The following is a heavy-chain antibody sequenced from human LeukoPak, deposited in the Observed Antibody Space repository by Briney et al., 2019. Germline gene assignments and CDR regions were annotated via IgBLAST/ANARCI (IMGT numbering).Heavy chain of an antibody. CDR2: IYYSGST. V-gene: IGHV4-59*08. J-gene: IGHJ3*02. Sequence: PSETLSLTCTVSGGSISSYYWSWIRQPPGRGLEWIGYIYYSGSTNYNPSLKSRVTISVDTSKNQFSLKLSSVTAADTAVYYCARHVGDSSDASDIWGQGTMVTVSS. CDR3: ARHVGDSSDASDI. CDR1: GGSISSYY.